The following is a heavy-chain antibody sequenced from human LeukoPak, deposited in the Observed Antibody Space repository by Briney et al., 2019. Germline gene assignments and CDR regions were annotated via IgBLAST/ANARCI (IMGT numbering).Heavy chain of an antibody. J-gene: IGHJ4*02. CDR1: GFSISSYA. V-gene: IGHV3-64*01. CDR2: ISNGGSI. Sequence: GGSLRLSCAAAGFSISSYALHWVRQAPGKGLQYVSGISNGGSIDYANSVKGRFTISRDNSKNTLYLQMGSLRPEDMAVYYCARDFSYGSGFDYWGQGILVTVSS. D-gene: IGHD5-18*01. CDR3: ARDFSYGSGFDY.